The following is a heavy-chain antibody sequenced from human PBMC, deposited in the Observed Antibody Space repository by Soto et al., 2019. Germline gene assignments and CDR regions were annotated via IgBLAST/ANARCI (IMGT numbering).Heavy chain of an antibody. CDR1: GGSISSGTYY. CDR2: IYYSGST. Sequence: PSETLSLTCTVSGGSISSGTYYWSWIRQFPGKGLEWIGYIYYSGSTYYNPSLKSRVTISVDTSKNQFSLKLSSVTAADTAVYYCAREYSNYGSFDYWGQGTLVTVSS. V-gene: IGHV4-31*03. CDR3: AREYSNYGSFDY. D-gene: IGHD4-4*01. J-gene: IGHJ4*02.